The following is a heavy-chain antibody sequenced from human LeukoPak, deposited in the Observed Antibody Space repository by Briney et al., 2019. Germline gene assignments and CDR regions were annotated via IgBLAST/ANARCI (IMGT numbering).Heavy chain of an antibody. CDR1: GFTFSSYG. D-gene: IGHD3-22*01. Sequence: GGSLRLSCAASGFTFSSYGMHWVRQAPGKGLEWMGGFDPKDGETIYAQKFQGRVTMTEDTSTDTAYMELSSLRSEDTAVYYCATTYYYDSSGYYYPALGYWGQGTLVTVSS. CDR3: ATTYYYDSSGYYYPALGY. J-gene: IGHJ4*02. V-gene: IGHV1-24*01. CDR2: FDPKDGET.